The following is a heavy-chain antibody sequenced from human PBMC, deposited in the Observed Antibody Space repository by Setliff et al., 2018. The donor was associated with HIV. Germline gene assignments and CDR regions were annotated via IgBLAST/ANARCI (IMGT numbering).Heavy chain of an antibody. D-gene: IGHD3-16*01. CDR2: ISYGSTYI. CDR1: GFGFTFSSYC. V-gene: IGHV3-21*01. CDR3: ARSGGIGNYHWDV. Sequence: GSLRLSCVASGFGFTFSSYCMDWFRQAPGKGPEWVSSISYGSTYIYQSDSVRGRFTISRDDAKKSLYLQMNSLGAEDTAVYYCARSGGIGNYHWDVWGKGTTVTVSS. J-gene: IGHJ6*03.